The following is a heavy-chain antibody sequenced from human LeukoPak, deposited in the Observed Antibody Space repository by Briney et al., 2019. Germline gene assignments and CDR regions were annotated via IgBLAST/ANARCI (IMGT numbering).Heavy chain of an antibody. D-gene: IGHD6-19*01. J-gene: IGHJ3*02. CDR2: INPNSGGT. CDR1: GYTFTGYY. V-gene: IGHV1-2*02. CDR3: ARDTEQWLVQGHAFDI. Sequence: ASVKVSCKASGYTFTGYYMHWVRQAPGQGLEWMGWINPNSGGTNYAQKFQGRVTMTRDTSISTAYMELSRLRSDDTAVYYCARDTEQWLVQGHAFDIWGQGTTVTVSS.